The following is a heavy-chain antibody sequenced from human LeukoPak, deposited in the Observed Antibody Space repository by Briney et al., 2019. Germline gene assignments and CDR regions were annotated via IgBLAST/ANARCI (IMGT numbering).Heavy chain of an antibody. Sequence: SETLSLTCAVYGGSFSGYYWSWIRQPPGKGLEWIGYIYYSGSTNYNPSLKSRVTISVDTSKNQFSLKLSSVTAADTAVYYCARQVDTAWDYWGQGTLVTVSS. D-gene: IGHD5-18*01. CDR3: ARQVDTAWDY. V-gene: IGHV4-59*01. CDR1: GGSFSGYY. CDR2: IYYSGST. J-gene: IGHJ4*02.